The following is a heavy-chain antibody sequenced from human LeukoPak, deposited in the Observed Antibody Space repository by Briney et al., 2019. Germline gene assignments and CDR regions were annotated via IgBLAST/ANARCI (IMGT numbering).Heavy chain of an antibody. D-gene: IGHD7-27*01. J-gene: IGHJ4*02. V-gene: IGHV1-18*04. CDR1: GYTFTGYY. CDR3: ARASTWGYFDF. CDR2: INTFSANT. Sequence: ASVKVSCKASGYTFTGYYMHWVRQAPGQGLEWMGWINTFSANTKYAQTVQGRVTMTTDTSTSTAHMELRSLRSADTAVYYCARASTWGYFDFWGQGTLVTVSS.